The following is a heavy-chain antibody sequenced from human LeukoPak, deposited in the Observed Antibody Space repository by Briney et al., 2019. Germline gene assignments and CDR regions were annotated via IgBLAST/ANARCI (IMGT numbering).Heavy chain of an antibody. Sequence: ASVKVSCKVSGYTLTELSMHWVRQAPGKGLEWMGGFDPEDGETIYAQKFQDRVTMTEDTSTDTAYMELSSLRSEDTAVYYCATDRTRPNYYDSSGYYPPLYYWGQGTLVTVSS. CDR1: GYTLTELS. CDR3: ATDRTRPNYYDSSGYYPPLYY. V-gene: IGHV1-24*01. D-gene: IGHD3-22*01. J-gene: IGHJ4*02. CDR2: FDPEDGET.